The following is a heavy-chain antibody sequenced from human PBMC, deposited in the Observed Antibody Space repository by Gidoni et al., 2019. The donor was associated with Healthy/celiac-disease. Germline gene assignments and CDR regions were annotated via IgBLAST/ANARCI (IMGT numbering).Heavy chain of an antibody. D-gene: IGHD3-22*01. V-gene: IGHV4-59*01. Sequence: QVQLQESGPGLVKPSETLSLTCPVSVGSISSYYWSWIRQPPGKGLEWIGYIYYSGSTNYNPSLKSRVTISVDTSKNQFSLKLSSVTAADTAVYYCARVNSSGYYPEYFQHWGQGTLVTVSS. CDR3: ARVNSSGYYPEYFQH. J-gene: IGHJ1*01. CDR1: VGSISSYY. CDR2: IYYSGST.